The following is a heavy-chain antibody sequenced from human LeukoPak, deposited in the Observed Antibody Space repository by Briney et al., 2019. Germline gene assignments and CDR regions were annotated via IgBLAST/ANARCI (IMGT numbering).Heavy chain of an antibody. V-gene: IGHV3-33*01. Sequence: PGRSLRLSFAASGFTFSSYGMHWVRQAPGKGLEWVAVIWFDGTNRYCGDSVKGRFTISRDNSKNTLYLQMNSLRAEDTAVYYCARDIYDSSGYHYFDYWGQGTLVTVST. CDR3: ARDIYDSSGYHYFDY. D-gene: IGHD3-22*01. J-gene: IGHJ4*02. CDR1: GFTFSSYG. CDR2: IWFDGTNR.